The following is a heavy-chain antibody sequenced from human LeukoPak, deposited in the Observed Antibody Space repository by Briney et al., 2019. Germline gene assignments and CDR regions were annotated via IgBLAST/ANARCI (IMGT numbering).Heavy chain of an antibody. Sequence: GGSLRLSCAPSGFTFSSYSMNWVRQAPGRGLEWVSSISSSSSYIYYADSVKGRFTISRDNAKNSLYLQMNSLRAEDTAVYYCARDQGYYYMDVWGKGTTVTVSS. CDR2: ISSSSSYI. CDR3: ARDQGYYYMDV. CDR1: GFTFSSYS. V-gene: IGHV3-21*01. J-gene: IGHJ6*03.